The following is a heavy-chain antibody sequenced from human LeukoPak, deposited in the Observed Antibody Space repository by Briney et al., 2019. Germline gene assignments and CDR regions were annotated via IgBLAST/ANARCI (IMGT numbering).Heavy chain of an antibody. D-gene: IGHD6-13*01. CDR3: LRHYSR. J-gene: IGHJ4*02. V-gene: IGHV3-49*04. Sequence: GGSPRLSCTGSGFTFGDNAMSWVRQAPGKGLEWVGFIRNRAYGGTTEYAASVKGRFTISRDDSKSIAYLQMNSLKTEDTAVYYCLRHYSRWGQGTLVTVSS. CDR2: IRNRAYGGTT. CDR1: GFTFGDNA.